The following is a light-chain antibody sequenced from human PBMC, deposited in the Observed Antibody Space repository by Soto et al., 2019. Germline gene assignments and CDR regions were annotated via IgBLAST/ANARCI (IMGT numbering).Light chain of an antibody. J-gene: IGKJ3*01. CDR1: QSVRSN. V-gene: IGKV3-15*01. CDR2: DAS. CDR3: QQYHDWPPFT. Sequence: EIVMTQSPATLSVSPGGRATLSCRASQSVRSNLAWYQQQPGQAPRLLIYDASTRATGIPARFSGSGSGTEFTLTISSLQSEDLAVYYCQQYHDWPPFTFGPGTKVDI.